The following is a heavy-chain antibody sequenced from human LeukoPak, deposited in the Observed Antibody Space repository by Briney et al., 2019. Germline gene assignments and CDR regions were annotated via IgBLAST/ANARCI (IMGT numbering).Heavy chain of an antibody. D-gene: IGHD1-1*01. CDR2: ISYDGSNK. CDR1: GFTFSRYA. J-gene: IGHJ4*02. V-gene: IGHV3-30*04. CDR3: ARGLYNWNDGYYFDY. Sequence: GGSLRPFCAASGFTFSRYAMHWGPQGPGKAPEWGAVISYDGSNKYYADSEKGRFTISRDNSKNTLYLQMNSLRAEDTAVYYCARGLYNWNDGYYFDYWGQGTLVTVSS.